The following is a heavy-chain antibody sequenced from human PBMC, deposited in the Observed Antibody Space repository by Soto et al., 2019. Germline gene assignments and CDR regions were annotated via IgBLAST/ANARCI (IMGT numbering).Heavy chain of an antibody. CDR2: IYYSGST. J-gene: IGHJ4*02. D-gene: IGHD1-7*01. V-gene: IGHV4-39*01. Sequence: SETLSLTCTVSGGSISSSSYYWGWIRQPPGKGLEWIGSIYYSGSTYYNPSLKSRVTISVDTSKNQFSLKLSSVTAADTAVYYCARLTGFLGWNYAGGLDYWGQGTLVTVSS. CDR1: GGSISSSSYY. CDR3: ARLTGFLGWNYAGGLDY.